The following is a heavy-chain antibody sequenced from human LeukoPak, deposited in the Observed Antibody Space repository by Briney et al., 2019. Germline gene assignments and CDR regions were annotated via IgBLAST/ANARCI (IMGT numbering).Heavy chain of an antibody. V-gene: IGHV3-23*01. Sequence: GGSLRLSCAASEFTFSSYAMSWVRQAPGKGLEWVSAISGSGGSTYYADSVKGRFTISRDNSKNTLYLQMNSLRAEDTAVYYCACQAVAGHDAFDIWGQGTMVTVSS. CDR2: ISGSGGST. CDR1: EFTFSSYA. J-gene: IGHJ3*02. D-gene: IGHD6-19*01. CDR3: ACQAVAGHDAFDI.